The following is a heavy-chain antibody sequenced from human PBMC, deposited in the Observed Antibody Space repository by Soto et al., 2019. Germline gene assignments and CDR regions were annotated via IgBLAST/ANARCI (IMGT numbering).Heavy chain of an antibody. Sequence: SETLSLTCTVSGGSISSYYWSWIRQPPGKGLEWIGYIYYSGSTNYSPSFQGHVTISADKSISTAYLQWSSLKASDTAMYYCARLGQLGENGMDVWGQGTTVTVSS. V-gene: IGHV4-59*12. CDR1: GGSISSYY. CDR3: ARLGQLGENGMDV. D-gene: IGHD6-13*01. J-gene: IGHJ6*02. CDR2: IYYSGST.